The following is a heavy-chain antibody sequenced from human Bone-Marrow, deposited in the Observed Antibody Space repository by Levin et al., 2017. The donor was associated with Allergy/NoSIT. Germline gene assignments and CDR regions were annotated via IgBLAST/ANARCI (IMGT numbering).Heavy chain of an antibody. Sequence: PGGSLRLSCTVSGGSISSSSYYWGWIRQPPGKGLEWIGSIYYSGSTYYNPSLKSRVTISVDTSKNQFSLKLSSVTAADTAVYYCARAGLTTRAMDVWGQGTTVTVSS. CDR1: GGSISSSSYY. V-gene: IGHV4-39*07. CDR3: ARAGLTTRAMDV. CDR2: IYYSGST. D-gene: IGHD4-11*01. J-gene: IGHJ6*02.